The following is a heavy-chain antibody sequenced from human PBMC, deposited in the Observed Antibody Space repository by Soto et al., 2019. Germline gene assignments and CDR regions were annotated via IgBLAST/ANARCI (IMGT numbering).Heavy chain of an antibody. J-gene: IGHJ6*02. D-gene: IGHD3-10*01. CDR3: ARVSGIYYYGMDV. CDR2: MYYSGST. Sequence: SATLSLTCTVSGGSISSGDCYWSWIRQPPGKGLEWIGFMYYSGSTYYNPSLKSRVTISVDTSKNQFSLKLSSVTAADTAVYYCARVSGIYYYGMDVWGQGTTVTVSS. V-gene: IGHV4-30-4*01. CDR1: GGSISSGDCY.